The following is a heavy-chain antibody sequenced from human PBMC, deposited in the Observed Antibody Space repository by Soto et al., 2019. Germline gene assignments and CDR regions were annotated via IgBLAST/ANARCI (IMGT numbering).Heavy chain of an antibody. Sequence: PSETLSLTCAVYGGSFSGYYCSWIRQPPGKGLEWIGEINHSGSTNYNPSLKSRVTISVDTSKNQFSLKLSSVTAADTAVYYCARGQGDYVWGSYRLYYFDYWGQGTLVTVSS. V-gene: IGHV4-34*01. CDR1: GGSFSGYY. CDR3: ARGQGDYVWGSYRLYYFDY. CDR2: INHSGST. J-gene: IGHJ4*02. D-gene: IGHD3-16*02.